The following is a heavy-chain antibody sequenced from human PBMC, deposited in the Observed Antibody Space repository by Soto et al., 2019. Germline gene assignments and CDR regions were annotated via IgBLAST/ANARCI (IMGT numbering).Heavy chain of an antibody. J-gene: IGHJ5*02. Sequence: QITLRESGPTLVKPTQTLTLTCAVSGSSLSTSGVGVGWIRQPPGKALEWLALIYWDDDKRYSPSLTNRPTITKATSKNQVVLTMTNMDPVDTATYYCAHIRVVTYYGSGWFDPWGQGTLVTVSS. CDR1: GSSLSTSGVG. CDR2: IYWDDDK. V-gene: IGHV2-5*02. D-gene: IGHD3-10*01. CDR3: AHIRVVTYYGSGWFDP.